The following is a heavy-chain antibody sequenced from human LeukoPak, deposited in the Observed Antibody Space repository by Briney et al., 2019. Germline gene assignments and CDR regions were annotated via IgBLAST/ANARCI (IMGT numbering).Heavy chain of an antibody. V-gene: IGHV4-39*07. J-gene: IGHJ4*02. Sequence: PSETLSLTCTVSGGSISSSSYYWGWIRQPPGKGLEWIAFISNTGGTNYNPSLKSRATISADTSKNQLSLKLDSVTAADTAVYYCARDGYDYLDYWGQRTLVTVSS. CDR2: ISNTGGT. CDR3: ARDGYDYLDY. D-gene: IGHD6-13*01. CDR1: GGSISSSSYY.